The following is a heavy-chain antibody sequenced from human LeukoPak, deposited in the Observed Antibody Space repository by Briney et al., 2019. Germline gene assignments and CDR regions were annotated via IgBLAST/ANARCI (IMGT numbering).Heavy chain of an antibody. J-gene: IGHJ3*02. CDR1: GGSISTSNYY. V-gene: IGHV4-39*07. CDR2: INHSGST. Sequence: SETLSLTCTVSGGSISTSNYYWSWIRQPPGKGLEWIGEINHSGSTNYNPSLKSRVTISVDTSKNQFSLKLSSVTAADTAVYYCARRAPSRITMIVVATDAFDIWGQGTMVTVSS. D-gene: IGHD3-22*01. CDR3: ARRAPSRITMIVVATDAFDI.